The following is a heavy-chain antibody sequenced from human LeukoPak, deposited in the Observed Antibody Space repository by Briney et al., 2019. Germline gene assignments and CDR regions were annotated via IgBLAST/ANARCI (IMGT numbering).Heavy chain of an antibody. CDR3: ARDRITILGGDV. D-gene: IGHD3-3*01. CDR1: GGTFSSYA. Sequence: ASVKVSCKASGGTFSSYAISWVRQAPGQGLEWMGWISAYNGNRNYAQNLQDRVAMTTDTSTSTAYMELRSLRSDDTAVYYCARDRITILGGDVWGQGTTVTVSS. J-gene: IGHJ6*02. CDR2: ISAYNGNR. V-gene: IGHV1-18*01.